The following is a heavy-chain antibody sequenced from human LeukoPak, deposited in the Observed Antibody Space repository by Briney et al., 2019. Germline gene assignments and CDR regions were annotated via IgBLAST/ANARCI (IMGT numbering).Heavy chain of an antibody. V-gene: IGHV4-61*02. CDR2: IYTSGST. J-gene: IGHJ4*02. Sequence: SETLSLTCTVSGGSISSSSYYWSWIRQPAGKGLEWIGRIYTSGSTNYNPSLKSRVTISVDMSKNQFSLKLSSVTAADTAVYYCAREVCSSTSCYTGSGSDYWGQGTLVTVSS. D-gene: IGHD2-2*01. CDR3: AREVCSSTSCYTGSGSDY. CDR1: GGSISSSSYY.